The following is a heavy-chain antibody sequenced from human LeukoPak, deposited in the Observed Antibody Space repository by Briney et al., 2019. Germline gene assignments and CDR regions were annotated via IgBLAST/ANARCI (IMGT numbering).Heavy chain of an antibody. CDR1: GLTFSTYW. D-gene: IGHD3-22*01. CDR2: INQDGSVK. CDR3: ATWMDSSGYWFDP. Sequence: GGSLGLSCAVSGLTFSTYWMSWVRQAPGKGLEWVANINQDGSVKYHVDSVKGRFTISRDNAKNSLYLQMNSLRAEDTAVYYCATWMDSSGYWFDPWGQGTLVTVFS. J-gene: IGHJ5*02. V-gene: IGHV3-7*01.